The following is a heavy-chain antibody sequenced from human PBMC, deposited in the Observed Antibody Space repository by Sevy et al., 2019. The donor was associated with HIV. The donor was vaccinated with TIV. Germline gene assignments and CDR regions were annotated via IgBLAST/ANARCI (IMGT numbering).Heavy chain of an antibody. V-gene: IGHV3-15*07. Sequence: GGSLRLSCAASGFTFTNAWMNWVRQAPGKRLEWVGRIKSKTAGGTTDYAAPVKGRFTISRDDSKNTLYLQMNSLKTEDTAVYYCTTDTPDTAMDLYYYYYGMDVWGQGTAVTVSS. J-gene: IGHJ6*02. CDR1: GFTFTNAW. CDR2: IKSKTAGGTT. CDR3: TTDTPDTAMDLYYYYYGMDV. D-gene: IGHD5-18*01.